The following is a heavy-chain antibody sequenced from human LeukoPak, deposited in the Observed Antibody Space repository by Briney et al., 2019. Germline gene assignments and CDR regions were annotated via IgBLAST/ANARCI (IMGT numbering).Heavy chain of an antibody. Sequence: PGRSLRLSCAASGFTFSSYGMHWVRQAPGKGLGWVAVISYDGSNKYYADSVKGRFTISRDNSKNTLYLQMNSLRAEDTAVYYCAKYSSGWYAVDYWGQGTLVTVSS. CDR3: AKYSSGWYAVDY. J-gene: IGHJ4*02. V-gene: IGHV3-30*18. D-gene: IGHD6-19*01. CDR1: GFTFSSYG. CDR2: ISYDGSNK.